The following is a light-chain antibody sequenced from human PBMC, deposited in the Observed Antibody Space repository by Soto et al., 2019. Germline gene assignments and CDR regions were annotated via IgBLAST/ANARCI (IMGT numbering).Light chain of an antibody. Sequence: EIVMTQSPATLSVSPGERATLSCRASQSVSSNLAWYQQKPGQAPRLLIYGASTRATGIPARFSGSGSGTEFTLTISSLQSEDFAVYYCQQYNNWRPWYTFGQGTKLEIK. V-gene: IGKV3-15*01. CDR1: QSVSSN. CDR2: GAS. CDR3: QQYNNWRPWYT. J-gene: IGKJ2*01.